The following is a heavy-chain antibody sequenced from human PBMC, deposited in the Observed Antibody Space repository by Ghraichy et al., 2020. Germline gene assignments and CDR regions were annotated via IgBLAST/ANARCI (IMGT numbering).Heavy chain of an antibody. CDR3: ARDKYMSTYPIFDA. CDR1: TFTLSTYN. Sequence: GGSLRLSCAASTFTLSTYNMNWVRQAPGKGLEWISFISSSAKSEYYADSVKGRFTISRDNAKNSLYLQMNNLRDEDTAVYYCARDKYMSTYPIFDAWGQGTLVTVSS. V-gene: IGHV3-48*02. J-gene: IGHJ4*02. D-gene: IGHD2-8*01. CDR2: ISSSAKSE.